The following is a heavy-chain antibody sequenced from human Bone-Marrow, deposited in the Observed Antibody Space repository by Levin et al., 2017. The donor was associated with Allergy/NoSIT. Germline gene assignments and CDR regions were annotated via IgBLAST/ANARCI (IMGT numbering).Heavy chain of an antibody. CDR3: TTDYRYYYDSSGYSSAYYFDY. D-gene: IGHD3-22*01. V-gene: IGHV3-15*01. Sequence: GGSLRLSCAASGFTFSNAWMSWVRQAPGKGLEWVGRIKSKTDGGTTDYAAPVKGRFTISRDDSKNTLYLQMNSLKTEDTAVYYCTTDYRYYYDSSGYSSAYYFDYWGQGTLVTVSS. J-gene: IGHJ4*02. CDR2: IKSKTDGGTT. CDR1: GFTFSNAW.